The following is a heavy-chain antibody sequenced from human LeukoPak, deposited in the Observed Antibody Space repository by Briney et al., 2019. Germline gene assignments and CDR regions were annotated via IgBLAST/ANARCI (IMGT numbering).Heavy chain of an antibody. D-gene: IGHD1-14*01. J-gene: IGHJ3*02. CDR1: GYTFTGYY. CDR2: INPSGGST. CDR3: ARDTEREPAYAFDI. Sequence: GASVKVSCKASGYTFTGYYMHWVRQAPGQGLEWMGIINPSGGSTGYAQKFQGRLSMTRDTSTSTVYMELSSLRSEDTAVYYCARDTEREPAYAFDIWGQGTMVTVSS. V-gene: IGHV1-46*01.